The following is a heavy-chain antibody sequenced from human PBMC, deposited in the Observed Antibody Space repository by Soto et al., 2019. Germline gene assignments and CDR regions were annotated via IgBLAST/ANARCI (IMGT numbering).Heavy chain of an antibody. V-gene: IGHV4-39*01. J-gene: IGHJ4*02. CDR3: ARQYSSSWYYHY. Sequence: QLQLQESGPGLVKPSETLSLTCTVSGGSISSSSYYWGWIRQPPGKGLEWIGSIYYSGSTYYNPSLKSRVTLAVDTSKNQFSLKLSSVPAADTAVYYCARQYSSSWYYHYWGQGTLVTVSS. D-gene: IGHD6-13*01. CDR2: IYYSGST. CDR1: GGSISSSSYY.